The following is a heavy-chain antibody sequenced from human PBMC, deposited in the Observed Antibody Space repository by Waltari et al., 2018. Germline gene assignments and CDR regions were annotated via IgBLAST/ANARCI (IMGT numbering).Heavy chain of an antibody. V-gene: IGHV4-59*11. Sequence: VQLQESGPGLVKPSETLSLRCNASEDSIRSHFWSWIRQAPGKGLEWIGHMYFSGTKDYNPSLKSRVAISIDTSKNHFSLNLRSVTAADTAIYYCARLPRGSVIIGAFDIWGQGTQVTVSS. CDR3: ARLPRGSVIIGAFDI. CDR1: EDSIRSHF. D-gene: IGHD3-22*01. J-gene: IGHJ3*02. CDR2: MYFSGTK.